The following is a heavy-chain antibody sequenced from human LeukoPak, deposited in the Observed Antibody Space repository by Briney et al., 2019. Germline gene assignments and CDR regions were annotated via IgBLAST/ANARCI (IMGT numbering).Heavy chain of an antibody. D-gene: IGHD3-9*01. V-gene: IGHV3-21*01. CDR2: ISSSSNYI. CDR1: GFTFSSYA. CDR3: AREQDDILTGYHEFDY. J-gene: IGHJ4*02. Sequence: GGSLRLSCAASGFTFSSYAMSWVRQAPGKGLEWVSSISSSSNYIYYADSVKGRFTISRDNAKNSLYLQMNSLRAEDTAVYYCAREQDDILTGYHEFDYWGQGTLVTVSS.